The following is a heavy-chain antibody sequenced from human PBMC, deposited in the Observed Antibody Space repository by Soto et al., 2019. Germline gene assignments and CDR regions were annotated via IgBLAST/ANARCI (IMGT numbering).Heavy chain of an antibody. J-gene: IGHJ4*02. CDR1: GGSISSYY. Sequence: PSETLSLTCTVSGGSISSYYWSWIRQPPGKGLEWIGYIYYSGSTNYNPSLKSRVTISVDTSKNQFSLKLSSVTAADTAVYYCARGYGRFDYWGQRTLVTVSS. V-gene: IGHV4-59*01. D-gene: IGHD3-10*01. CDR2: IYYSGST. CDR3: ARGYGRFDY.